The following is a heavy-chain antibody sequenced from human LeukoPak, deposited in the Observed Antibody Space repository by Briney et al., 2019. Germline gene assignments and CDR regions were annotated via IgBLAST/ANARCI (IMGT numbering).Heavy chain of an antibody. V-gene: IGHV4-59*12. CDR2: IYYSGST. CDR1: GDSISSYY. D-gene: IGHD3-22*01. J-gene: IGHJ4*02. CDR3: ASYSYYDSSGYYQAFDY. Sequence: SETLSLTCTVSGDSISSYYWSWIRQPPGKGLEWIGYIYYSGSTNYNPSLKSRVTISVDTSKNQFSLKLSSVTAADTAVYYCASYSYYDSSGYYQAFDYWGQGTLVTVSS.